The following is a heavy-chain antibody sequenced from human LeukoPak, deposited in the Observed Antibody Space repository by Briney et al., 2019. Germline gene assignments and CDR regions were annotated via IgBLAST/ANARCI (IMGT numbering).Heavy chain of an antibody. CDR3: ARDLGEGSTDHTLDRESSWFDP. CDR1: GGSFSGYY. CDR2: INHSGST. D-gene: IGHD6-13*01. J-gene: IGHJ5*02. Sequence: PSETLSLTCAVYGGSFSGYYWSWIRQPPGKGLEWIGEINHSGSTNYNPSLKSRVTISVDTSKNQFSLKLSSVTAADTAVYYCARDLGEGSTDHTLDRESSWFDPWGQGTLVTVSS. V-gene: IGHV4-34*01.